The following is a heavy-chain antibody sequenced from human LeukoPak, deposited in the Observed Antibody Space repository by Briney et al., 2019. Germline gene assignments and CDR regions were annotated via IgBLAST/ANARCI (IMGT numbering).Heavy chain of an antibody. CDR2: IKQDGSEK. D-gene: IGHD2-2*02. J-gene: IGHJ3*01. CDR3: ATKAVPRPRLYDAFDF. V-gene: IGHV3-7*03. Sequence: GGSLRLSCAASGFTFSSYWMSWVRQAPGKGLEWVANIKQDGSEKYYVDSVKGRFTISRDNSKNTLYLQLRSLRADDTAVYYCATKAVPRPRLYDAFDFWGQGTVVTVSS. CDR1: GFTFSSYW.